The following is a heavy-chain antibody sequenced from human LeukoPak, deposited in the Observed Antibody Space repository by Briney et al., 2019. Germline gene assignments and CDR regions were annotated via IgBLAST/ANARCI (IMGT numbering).Heavy chain of an antibody. CDR2: IYYGGST. J-gene: IGHJ4*02. Sequence: PSETLSLTCTVSGGSISGSSYYWGWIRQPPGKGLEWIGSIYYGGSTYYNPSLKSRVTISVDTSKNQFSLKLSSVTAADTAVYYCARQVLGGREYFDYWGQGTLVTVSS. CDR3: ARQVLGGREYFDY. CDR1: GGSISGSSYY. D-gene: IGHD1-14*01. V-gene: IGHV4-39*01.